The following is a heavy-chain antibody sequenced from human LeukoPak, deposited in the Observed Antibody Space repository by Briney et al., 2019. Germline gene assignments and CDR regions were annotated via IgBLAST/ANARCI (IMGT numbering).Heavy chain of an antibody. CDR2: ISSSSSYI. CDR1: GFTFSSYS. V-gene: IGHV3-21*01. CDR3: ARDVVRSRIAAAGTVDY. D-gene: IGHD6-13*01. Sequence: GGSLRLSCAASGFTFSSYSMNWVRQAPGKGLEWVSSISSSSSYIYYADSVKGRFTISRDNAKNSLYLQMNSLRAEDTAVYYCARDVVRSRIAAAGTVDYWGQGTLVTVSS. J-gene: IGHJ4*02.